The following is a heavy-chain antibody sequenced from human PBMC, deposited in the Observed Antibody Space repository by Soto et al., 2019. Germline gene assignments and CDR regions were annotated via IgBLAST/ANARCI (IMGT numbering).Heavy chain of an antibody. Sequence: QLQLQESGPGLVKPSETLSLTCTVSGGSISSSSYYWGWIRQPPGKGLEWIGSIYYSGSTYYNPYLKSRVTISVDTSKNQFSLKLSSLTAADTALYYCARRAKERPFDYWGQGTLVTVSS. CDR1: GGSISSSSYY. J-gene: IGHJ4*02. V-gene: IGHV4-39*01. CDR2: IYYSGST. CDR3: ARRAKERPFDY.